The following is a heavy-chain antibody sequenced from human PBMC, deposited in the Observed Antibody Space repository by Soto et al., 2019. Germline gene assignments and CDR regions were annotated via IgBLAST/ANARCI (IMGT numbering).Heavy chain of an antibody. CDR2: IYYSGST. J-gene: IGHJ3*02. Sequence: SETLSLTCTVSGGSISSGTYYWSWIRQHPGKGLEWLGYIYYSGSTYYNPSLKSRVTISVDTSKNQFSLKLSSVTAADTAVYYCAREGYYDSSGDGHAFDIWGQGTMVTVSS. V-gene: IGHV4-31*03. D-gene: IGHD3-22*01. CDR3: AREGYYDSSGDGHAFDI. CDR1: GGSISSGTYY.